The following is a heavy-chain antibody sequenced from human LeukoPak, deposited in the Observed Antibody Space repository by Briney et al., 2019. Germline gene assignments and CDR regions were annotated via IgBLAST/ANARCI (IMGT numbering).Heavy chain of an antibody. V-gene: IGHV4-59*01. CDR1: GGSLSSYY. CDR3: AREGISYYDILTGYHYGMDV. Sequence: SGTLSLTCTVSGGSLSSYYWSWIRQPPGKGLEWIGYIYYSGSTNYNPSLTSRVTISVDTSKNQFSLKLSSVTAADTAVYYCAREGISYYDILTGYHYGMDVWGQGTTVTVSS. CDR2: IYYSGST. J-gene: IGHJ6*02. D-gene: IGHD3-9*01.